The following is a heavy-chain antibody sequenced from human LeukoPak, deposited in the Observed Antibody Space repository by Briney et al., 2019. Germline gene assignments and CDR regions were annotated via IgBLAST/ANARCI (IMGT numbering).Heavy chain of an antibody. D-gene: IGHD3-10*01. CDR1: GGSISGHY. J-gene: IGHJ4*02. CDR2: VHTTGGT. Sequence: SETLSLTCTVSGGSISGHYWSLIRQPAGKEPEWIGRVHTTGGTNYNPSLKSRLTMSVDTSKNQFSLHLTSVTAADTAVYYCAKGGESSLPFDYWGQGTLVTVSS. CDR3: AKGGESSLPFDY. V-gene: IGHV4-4*07.